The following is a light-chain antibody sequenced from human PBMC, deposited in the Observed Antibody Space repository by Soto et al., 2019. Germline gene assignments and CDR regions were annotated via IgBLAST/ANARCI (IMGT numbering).Light chain of an antibody. Sequence: DIQMTQSPSSLSASVGDRVTITCRASQSISSYLNWYQQKPGKAPKLLIYAASNLQSGVPSRFSGSGSGTDFTLTISSLQPEDFATYYCQQSYSTPKVTFGPGTKVEIK. CDR1: QSISSY. CDR3: QQSYSTPKVT. J-gene: IGKJ3*01. V-gene: IGKV1-39*01. CDR2: AAS.